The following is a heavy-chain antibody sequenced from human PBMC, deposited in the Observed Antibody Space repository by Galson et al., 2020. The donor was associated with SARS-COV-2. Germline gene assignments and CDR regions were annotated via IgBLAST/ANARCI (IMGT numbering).Heavy chain of an antibody. J-gene: IGHJ4*02. Sequence: GESLKISCAASGFTFSSYAMSWVRQAPGKGLEWVSAISGSGGSTYYADSVKGRFTISRDNSKNTLYLQMNSLRAEDTAVYYCAKDPQGDSNPTYFDYWGQGTLVTVSS. D-gene: IGHD4-4*01. CDR2: ISGSGGST. CDR3: AKDPQGDSNPTYFDY. CDR1: GFTFSSYA. V-gene: IGHV3-23*01.